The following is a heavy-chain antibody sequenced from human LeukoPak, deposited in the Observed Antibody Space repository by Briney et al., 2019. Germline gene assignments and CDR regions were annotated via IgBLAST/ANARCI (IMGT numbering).Heavy chain of an antibody. CDR3: ARHDTTAAGTGVNYFDY. CDR1: GHSFTSYW. V-gene: IGHV5-51*01. J-gene: IGHJ4*02. D-gene: IGHD6-13*01. Sequence: GESLKISCKGSGHSFTSYWIGWVRQMPGKGLEWMGIIYPGDSDTRYSPSFQGQVTISADKSISTAYLQWSSLKASDTAMYYCARHDTTAAGTGVNYFDYWGQGTLVTVSS. CDR2: IYPGDSDT.